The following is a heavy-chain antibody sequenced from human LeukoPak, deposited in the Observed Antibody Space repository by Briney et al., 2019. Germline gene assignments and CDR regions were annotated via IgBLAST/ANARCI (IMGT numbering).Heavy chain of an antibody. CDR3: ARDLGGGSHQGYFQH. CDR2: ISYDGSNK. V-gene: IGHV3-30*01. Sequence: PGGSLRLSCAASGFTFSSYAMHWVRQAPGKGLEWVAVISYDGSNKYYADSVKGRFTISRDNSKNTLYLQMNSLRAEDTAVYYCARDLGGGSHQGYFQHWGQGTLVTVSS. J-gene: IGHJ1*01. D-gene: IGHD2-15*01. CDR1: GFTFSSYA.